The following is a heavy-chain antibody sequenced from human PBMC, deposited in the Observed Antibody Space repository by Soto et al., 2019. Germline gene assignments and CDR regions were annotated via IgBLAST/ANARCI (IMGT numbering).Heavy chain of an antibody. CDR2: IYYSGST. CDR1: GGSISSYY. V-gene: IGHV4-59*01. Sequence: SETLSLTCTVSGGSISSYYWSWIRQPPGKGLEWIGYIYYSGSTNYNPSLKSRVTISVDTSKNQFSLKLSTVTAADTAVYYCAGYDFWSGYYILDYWGQGTLVT. J-gene: IGHJ4*02. CDR3: AGYDFWSGYYILDY. D-gene: IGHD3-3*01.